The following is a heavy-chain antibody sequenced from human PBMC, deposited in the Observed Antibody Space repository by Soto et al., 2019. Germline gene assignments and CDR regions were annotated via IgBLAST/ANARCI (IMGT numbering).Heavy chain of an antibody. J-gene: IGHJ4*02. Sequence: ETLSLTCTVSGGSISSYYWCCIRQPPGAGLEWIGYIYYSGSTDNNPSLNSRVTISVDTYKNQFSLKLSSVTAADTAVYYCARGDGRWHFDYWGQGTLVTVSS. CDR3: ARGDGRWHFDY. CDR1: GGSISSYY. D-gene: IGHD6-13*01. V-gene: IGHV4-59*01. CDR2: IYYSGST.